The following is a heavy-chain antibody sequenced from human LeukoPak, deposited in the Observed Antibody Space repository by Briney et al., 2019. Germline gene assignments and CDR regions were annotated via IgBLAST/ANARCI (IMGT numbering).Heavy chain of an antibody. CDR1: GGSFSDYY. Sequence: SETLSLTCAVYGGSFSDYYWSWIRQSPGKGLEWIGEISHGGSTNYNPSLKSRVSISLDTSKNQFSLKLSSVTAADTAVYYCARGGGLGAYYYYMDVWGKGTTVTVSS. CDR3: ARGGGLGAYYYYMDV. J-gene: IGHJ6*03. V-gene: IGHV4-34*01. D-gene: IGHD1-26*01. CDR2: ISHGGST.